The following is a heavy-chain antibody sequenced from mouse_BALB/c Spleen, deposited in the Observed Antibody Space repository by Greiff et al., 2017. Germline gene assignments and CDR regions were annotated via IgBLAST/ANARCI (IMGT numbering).Heavy chain of an antibody. CDR2: ISSGGSYT. CDR3: ARGKTGLDY. J-gene: IGHJ2*01. CDR1: GFTFSSYA. D-gene: IGHD4-1*01. V-gene: IGHV5-9-4*01. Sequence: EVKLVESGGGLVKPGGSLKLSCAASGFTFSSYAMSWVRQSPEKRLEWVAEISSGGSYTYYPDTVPGRFTISRDNAKNTLYLEMSSLRSEDTAMYYCARGKTGLDYWGQGTTLTVSS.